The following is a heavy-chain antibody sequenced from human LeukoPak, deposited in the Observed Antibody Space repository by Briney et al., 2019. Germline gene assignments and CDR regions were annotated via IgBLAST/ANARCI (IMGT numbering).Heavy chain of an antibody. V-gene: IGHV1-8*02. CDR1: GYTFTSYG. Sequence: ASVKVSCTASGYTFTSYGISWVRQAPGQGLEWMGWMNPNSGNTGYAQKFQGRVTMTRNTSISTAYMELSSLRSEDTAVYYCARGRFKEGFYYYGMDVWGQGTTVTVSS. J-gene: IGHJ6*02. D-gene: IGHD3-3*01. CDR3: ARGRFKEGFYYYGMDV. CDR2: MNPNSGNT.